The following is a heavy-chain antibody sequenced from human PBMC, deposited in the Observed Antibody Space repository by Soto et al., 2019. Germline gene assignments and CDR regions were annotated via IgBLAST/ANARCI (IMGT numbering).Heavy chain of an antibody. CDR2: INPSGGST. V-gene: IGHV1-46*01. D-gene: IGHD1-26*01. CDR3: ARDRRVGAISHYFEY. CDR1: GYTFTSYY. Sequence: ASVKVSCKASGYTFTSYYMHWVRQAPGQGLEWMGIINPSGGSTSYAQKFQGRVTMTRDTSTSTVYMELSSLRSEDTAVYYCARDRRVGAISHYFEYWGQGTQVTVSS. J-gene: IGHJ4*02.